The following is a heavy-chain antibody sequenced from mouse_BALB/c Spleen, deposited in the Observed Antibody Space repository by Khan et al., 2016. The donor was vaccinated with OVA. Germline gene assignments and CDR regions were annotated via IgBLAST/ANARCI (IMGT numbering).Heavy chain of an antibody. Sequence: QVQLQQPGAELVRPGASVKLSCKASGYSFTSYWMNWMKQRPGQGLEWIGIIHPSDSETRLNQKFKDKATLTVDKSSSTAYTQVSSPTFEDSADFFCASGTTASCWYVDVWGAGTTVTVSS. CDR3: ASGTTASCWYVDV. D-gene: IGHD1-2*01. CDR1: GYSFTSYW. J-gene: IGHJ1*01. CDR2: IHPSDSET. V-gene: IGHV1S82*01.